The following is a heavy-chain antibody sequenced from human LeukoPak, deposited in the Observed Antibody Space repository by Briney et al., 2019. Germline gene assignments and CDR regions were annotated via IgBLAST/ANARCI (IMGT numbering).Heavy chain of an antibody. J-gene: IGHJ4*02. V-gene: IGHV3-74*01. D-gene: IGHD3-22*01. CDR3: TTDLLYSYDSAEINY. Sequence: PGGSLRLSCAASGFTFSSYWMHWVRQAPGKGLVWVSRINSDGSSTSQADSVKGRFTISRDNSKNTLYLQMNSLRAEDTAVYYCTTDLLYSYDSAEINYWGQGTLVTVSS. CDR1: GFTFSSYW. CDR2: INSDGSST.